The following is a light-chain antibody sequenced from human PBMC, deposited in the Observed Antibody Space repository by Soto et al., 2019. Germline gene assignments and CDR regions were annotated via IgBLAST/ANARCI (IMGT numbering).Light chain of an antibody. Sequence: IVMTQSPATLSVSPGETATLSCRASQSVAGNLAWYQQKPGQAPRLLIYGAYSRATGIPDRFSGSGSGTDFTLTISRLEPEDFAVYFCQQYGNSPRTFGQGTRLEI. CDR3: QQYGNSPRT. J-gene: IGKJ5*01. CDR2: GAY. CDR1: QSVAGN. V-gene: IGKV3-20*01.